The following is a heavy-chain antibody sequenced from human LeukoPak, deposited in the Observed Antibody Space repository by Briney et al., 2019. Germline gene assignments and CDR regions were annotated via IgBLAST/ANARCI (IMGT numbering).Heavy chain of an antibody. V-gene: IGHV3-23*01. CDR3: ARDPGYCDNTSCYAANFDY. J-gene: IGHJ4*02. CDR2: ISGGGGST. CDR1: GFTFSSYG. Sequence: GGSLRLSCAASGFTFSSYGMSWVRQAPGKGLEWVSAISGGGGSTYYADSVKGRFTISRDNSKNTLYLQMNSLRAEDTAVYYCARDPGYCDNTSCYAANFDYWGQGTLVTVSS. D-gene: IGHD2-2*01.